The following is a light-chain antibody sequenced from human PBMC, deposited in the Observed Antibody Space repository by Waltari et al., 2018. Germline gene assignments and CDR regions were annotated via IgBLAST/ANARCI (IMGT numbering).Light chain of an antibody. V-gene: IGLV6-57*04. Sequence: NFMLTQPHSVSESPGKTEIMSCTRSSGSTASNYVQWYQQRPGSAPTSVIYQDRQRPAGVLDRFSGSIDSSSNSASLTISGLKTEDEPDYCCQSFDDNEKVFGGGTKVTVL. J-gene: IGLJ3*02. CDR2: QDR. CDR3: QSFDDNEKV. CDR1: SGSTASNY.